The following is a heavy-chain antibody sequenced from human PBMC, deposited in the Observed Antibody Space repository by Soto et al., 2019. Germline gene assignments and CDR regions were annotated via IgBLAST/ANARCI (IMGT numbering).Heavy chain of an antibody. J-gene: IGHJ4*02. CDR2: IDPSDSQT. V-gene: IGHV5-10-1*01. CDR1: GYSLAGYW. D-gene: IGHD3-22*01. CDR3: ARQIYDSDTGPNFQYYFDS. Sequence: LXESMTMSFKGAGYSLAGYWITWVRQKPGKGLEWMGRIDPSDSQTYYSPSFRGHVTISVTKSITTVFLQWSSLRASDTAMYYCARQIYDSDTGPNFQYYFDSWGQGTPVTVSS.